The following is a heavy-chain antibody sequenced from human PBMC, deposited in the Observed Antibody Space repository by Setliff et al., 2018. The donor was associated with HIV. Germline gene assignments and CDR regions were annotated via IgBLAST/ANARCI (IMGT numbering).Heavy chain of an antibody. J-gene: IGHJ4*02. CDR1: GGSINTGHYY. D-gene: IGHD6-13*01. CDR2: IYYSGST. CDR3: ARHAAAAPFRY. Sequence: SETLSLTCTVSGGSINTGHYYWSWIRHHPGKGLEWIAYIYYSGSTYYNPSLKSRVTISADTSKNQFSLKLSSVTAADTAVYFCARHAAAAPFRYWGQGTLVTVSS. V-gene: IGHV4-39*01.